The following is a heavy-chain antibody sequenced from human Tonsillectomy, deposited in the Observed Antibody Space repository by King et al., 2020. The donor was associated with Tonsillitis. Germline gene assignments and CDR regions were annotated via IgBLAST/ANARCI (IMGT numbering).Heavy chain of an antibody. J-gene: IGHJ3*02. D-gene: IGHD3-3*01. CDR2: ISDDGSNK. Sequence: QLVQSGGGVVQPGRSLRLSCAASGFTFISYGMHWVRQAPGKGLEWVAVISDDGSNKYYADSVMGRFIISRDNSKNTLYLQMNSLRAEDTAVYYCAKGLWGGYYPHDAFDIWGQGTMVTVSS. V-gene: IGHV3-30*18. CDR3: AKGLWGGYYPHDAFDI. CDR1: GFTFISYG.